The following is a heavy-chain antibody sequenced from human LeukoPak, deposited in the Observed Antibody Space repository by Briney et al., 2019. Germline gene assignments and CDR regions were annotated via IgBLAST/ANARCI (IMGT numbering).Heavy chain of an antibody. CDR2: INPSGGST. CDR1: GYTFTSYY. D-gene: IGHD3-22*01. J-gene: IGHJ4*02. CDR3: ARVARRADYYDSSGYPDY. Sequence: ASVKVSCKASGYTFTSYYMHWVRQAPGQGLEWMGIINPSGGSTSYAQQFQGRVTMTRDMSTSTVYMELSSLRSEDTAVYYCARVARRADYYDSSGYPDYWGQGTPVTVSS. V-gene: IGHV1-46*01.